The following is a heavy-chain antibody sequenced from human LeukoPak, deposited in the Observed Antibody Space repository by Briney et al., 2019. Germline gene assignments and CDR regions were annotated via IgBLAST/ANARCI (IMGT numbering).Heavy chain of an antibody. J-gene: IGHJ4*02. CDR2: INSDGTST. CDR1: GFTFTGYW. V-gene: IGHV3-74*01. Sequence: GGSLRLSCAGSGFTFTGYWMNWVRQAPGKGLVWVSRINSDGTSTSYADSVKGRFTISRDNAKNTLYLQMNSLRAEDTAVYYCARGDSLGAIMTDLDYWGLGTLVTVSS. CDR3: ARGDSLGAIMTDLDY. D-gene: IGHD3-10*01.